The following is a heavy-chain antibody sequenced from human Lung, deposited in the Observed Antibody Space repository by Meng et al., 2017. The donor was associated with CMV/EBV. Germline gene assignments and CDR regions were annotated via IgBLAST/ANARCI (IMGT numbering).Heavy chain of an antibody. V-gene: IGHV3-64*02. CDR1: GFTFSSYA. CDR3: ARDHDYDFWSGYFDY. CDR2: ISSNGGST. Sequence: GESXKISCAASGFTFSSYAMHWVRQAPGKGLEYVSAISSNGGSTYYADSVKGRFTISRDNSKNTLYLQMGSLRAEDMAVYYCARDHDYDFWSGYFDYWGQGTLVTVSS. J-gene: IGHJ4*02. D-gene: IGHD3-3*01.